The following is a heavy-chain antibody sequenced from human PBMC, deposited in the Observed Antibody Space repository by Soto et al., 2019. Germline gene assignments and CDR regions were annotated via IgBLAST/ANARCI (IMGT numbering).Heavy chain of an antibody. CDR3: ARGYYYGSGSYLYYYYYMDV. J-gene: IGHJ6*03. V-gene: IGHV1-18*01. CDR2: ISAYNGNT. D-gene: IGHD3-10*01. CDR1: GYTFTSYG. Sequence: QVQLVQSGAEVKKPGASVKVSCKASGYTFTSYGISWVRQAPGQGLEWMGWISAYNGNTNYAQKLQGRVTMTTDTSTRTAYMELRSLRSDDTAVYYCARGYYYGSGSYLYYYYYMDVWGKGTTVTVSS.